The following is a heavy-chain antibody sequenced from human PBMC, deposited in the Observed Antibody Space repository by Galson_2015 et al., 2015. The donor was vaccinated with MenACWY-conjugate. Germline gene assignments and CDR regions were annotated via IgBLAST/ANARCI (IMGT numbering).Heavy chain of an antibody. CDR2: ISWNGGTI. D-gene: IGHD3-10*01. CDR3: AKLSPGGGA. V-gene: IGHV3-9*01. J-gene: IGHJ5*02. CDR1: GFTFDDYA. Sequence: SLRLSCAASGFTFDDYAMHWGRQAPGKGLEWVSGISWNGGTIGYADSVKGRFTISRDNAKNSLYLQMNSLRAEDTAFSYCAKLSPGGGAWGQGTLVTVSS.